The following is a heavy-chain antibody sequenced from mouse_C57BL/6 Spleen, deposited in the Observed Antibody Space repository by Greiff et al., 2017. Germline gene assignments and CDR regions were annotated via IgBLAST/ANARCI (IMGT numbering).Heavy chain of an antibody. CDR2: INPGSGGT. Sequence: VQLQQSGAELVRPGTSVKVSCKASGYAFTNYLIEWVKQRPGQGLEWIGVINPGSGGTNYNEKFKGKATLTADKSSSTAYMQLSSLASEDSAVYFCARAGFTSAIDYWGQGTSVTVSS. CDR3: ARAGFTSAIDY. D-gene: IGHD1-1*01. V-gene: IGHV1-54*01. CDR1: GYAFTNYL. J-gene: IGHJ4*01.